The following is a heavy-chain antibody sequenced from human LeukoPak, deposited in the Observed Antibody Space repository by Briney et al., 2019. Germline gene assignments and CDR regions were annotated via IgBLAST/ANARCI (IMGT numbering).Heavy chain of an antibody. V-gene: IGHV3-23*01. CDR1: GFTFSSYA. J-gene: IGHJ4*02. CDR2: ITGGGGST. CDR3: AKDRSYSGFSGRGAYFDY. D-gene: IGHD3-10*01. Sequence: PGGSLRLSCAAYGFTFSSYAMSWVRQAPGKGLEWVSAITGGGGSTYYADSVKGRFTISRDNSKNTLYLQMNSLRAEDTAVYYCAKDRSYSGFSGRGAYFDYWGQGTLVTVSS.